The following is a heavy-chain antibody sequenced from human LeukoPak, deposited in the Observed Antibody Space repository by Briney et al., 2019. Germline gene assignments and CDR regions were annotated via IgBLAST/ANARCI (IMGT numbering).Heavy chain of an antibody. CDR2: IYYSGST. V-gene: IGHV4-59*08. Sequence: SETLSLTCTVSGGSISSYYWSWIRQPPGKGLEWIGYIYYSGSTNYNPSLKSRVTISVDTSKNQFSLKLSSVTAADTAVYYCARQTGSGLFILPGGQRTLVTVSS. D-gene: IGHD3/OR15-3a*01. J-gene: IGHJ4*02. CDR3: ARQTGSGLFILP. CDR1: GGSISSYY.